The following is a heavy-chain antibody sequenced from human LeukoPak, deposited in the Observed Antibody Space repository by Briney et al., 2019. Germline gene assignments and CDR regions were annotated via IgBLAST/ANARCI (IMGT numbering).Heavy chain of an antibody. Sequence: GGSLRLSCAASGFTFSSYWMHWVRQAPGKGLAWVSRINSEGSRTFYADSVKGRFTISRDNAKNSLYLQMNSLRAEDTAVYYCARVPLGGGILTGYSLYYFDYWGQGTLVTVSS. D-gene: IGHD3-9*01. V-gene: IGHV3-74*01. CDR3: ARVPLGGGILTGYSLYYFDY. J-gene: IGHJ4*02. CDR1: GFTFSSYW. CDR2: INSEGSRT.